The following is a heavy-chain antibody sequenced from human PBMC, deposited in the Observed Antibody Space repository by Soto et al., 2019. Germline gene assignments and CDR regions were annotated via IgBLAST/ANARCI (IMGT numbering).Heavy chain of an antibody. CDR3: ARYPPQGISVTGGAFDI. CDR1: GGSISSGDYY. V-gene: IGHV4-30-4*01. D-gene: IGHD4-17*01. Sequence: PSETLSLTCTVSGGSISSGDYYWSWIRQPPGKGLEWIGYIYYSGSTYYNPSLKSRVTISVDTSKNQFSLKLSSVTAADTAVYYCARYPPQGISVTGGAFDIWGQGTMVTASS. CDR2: IYYSGST. J-gene: IGHJ3*02.